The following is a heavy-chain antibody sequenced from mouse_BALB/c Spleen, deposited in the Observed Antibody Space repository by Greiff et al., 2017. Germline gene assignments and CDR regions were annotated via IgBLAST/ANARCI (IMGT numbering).Heavy chain of an antibody. CDR1: GYSITSGYY. J-gene: IGHJ3*01. Sequence: LVESGPGLVKPSQSLSLTCSVTGYSITSGYYWNWIRQFPGNKLEWMGYISYDGSNNYNPSLKNRISITRDTSKNQFFLKLNSVTTEDTATYYCASDGYYFAYWGQGTLVTVSA. D-gene: IGHD2-3*01. V-gene: IGHV3-6*02. CDR3: ASDGYYFAY. CDR2: ISYDGSN.